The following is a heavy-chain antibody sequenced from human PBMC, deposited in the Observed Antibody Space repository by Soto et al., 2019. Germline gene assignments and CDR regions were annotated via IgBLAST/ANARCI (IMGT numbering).Heavy chain of an antibody. CDR3: ARVGSRYSSSYGYYYGMDV. V-gene: IGHV4-30-4*01. Sequence: PSETLSLTCTVSGGSISSGDYYWSWIRQPPGKGLEWIGYIYYSGSTYYNPSLKSRVTISVDTSKNQFSLKLSSVTAADTAVYYCARVGSRYSSSYGYYYGMDVWGQGTTVTVSS. J-gene: IGHJ6*02. D-gene: IGHD6-13*01. CDR1: GGSISSGDYY. CDR2: IYYSGST.